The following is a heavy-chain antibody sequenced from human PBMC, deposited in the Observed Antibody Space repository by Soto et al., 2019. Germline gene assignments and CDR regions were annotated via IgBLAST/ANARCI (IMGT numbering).Heavy chain of an antibody. CDR1: GFTFSSYG. CDR2: ISYDGSNK. D-gene: IGHD4-17*01. V-gene: IGHV3-30*18. CDR3: AKDQNSDYGGNLY. J-gene: IGHJ4*02. Sequence: GGSLRLSCAASGFTFSSYGMHWVRQAPGKGLEWVAVISYDGSNKYYADSVKGRFTISRDNSKNTLYLQMNSLRAEDTAVYYCAKDQNSDYGGNLYWGQGTLVTVSS.